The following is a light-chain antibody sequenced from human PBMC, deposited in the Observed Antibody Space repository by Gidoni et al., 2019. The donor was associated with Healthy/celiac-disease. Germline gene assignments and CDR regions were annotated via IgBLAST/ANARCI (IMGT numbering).Light chain of an antibody. CDR1: QSIRSY. CDR3: QQSYSTPRS. J-gene: IGKJ2*03. Sequence: DIQMTQSPSSLSASVGDRVTITCRASQSIRSYLNWYQQKPGKAPKLLIYAASRLQSGVPSRFSGSGSGTDFTLTISSLQPEDFATYYCQQSYSTPRSFGQGTKLEIK. CDR2: AAS. V-gene: IGKV1-39*01.